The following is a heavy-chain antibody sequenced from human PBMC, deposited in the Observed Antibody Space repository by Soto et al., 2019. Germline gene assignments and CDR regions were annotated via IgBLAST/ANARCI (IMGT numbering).Heavy chain of an antibody. CDR3: AKELNWGDLGYYYYGMDV. CDR1: GFTFSSYA. CDR2: ISGSGGST. V-gene: IGHV3-23*01. Sequence: PGGSLRLSCAASGFTFSSYAMSWVRQAPGKGLEWVSAISGSGGSTYYADSVKGRFTIARDNSKNTLYLQMNSLRAEDTAVYYCAKELNWGDLGYYYYGMDVWGQGTTVTVSS. J-gene: IGHJ6*02. D-gene: IGHD7-27*01.